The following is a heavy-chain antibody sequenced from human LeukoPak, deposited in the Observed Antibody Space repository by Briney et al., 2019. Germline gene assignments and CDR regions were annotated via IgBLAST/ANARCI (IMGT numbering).Heavy chain of an antibody. J-gene: IGHJ6*03. CDR3: ARRYSSSGSGGGPSYYYYMDV. CDR1: GYSFTSYW. Sequence: GESLKISCKGSGYSFTSYWIGWVRQMPGKGLEWMGIIYPGDSDTRYSPSFQGQVTISADKSISTAYLQWSSLKASDTAMYYCARRYSSSGSGGGPSYYYYMDVWGKGTTVTVSS. V-gene: IGHV5-51*01. CDR2: IYPGDSDT. D-gene: IGHD3-16*01.